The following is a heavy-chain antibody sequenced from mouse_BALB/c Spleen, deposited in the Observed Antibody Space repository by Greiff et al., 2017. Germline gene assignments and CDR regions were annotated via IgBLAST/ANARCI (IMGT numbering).Heavy chain of an antibody. CDR1: GYTFTSYW. CDR2: IYPGDGDT. CDR3: ARSDMITDY. V-gene: IGHV1-87*01. J-gene: IGHJ2*01. Sequence: VQLVESGAELARPGASVKLSCKASGYTFTSYWMQWVKQRPGQGLEWIGAIYPGDGDTRYTQKFKGKATLTADKSSSTAYMQLSSLASEDSAVYYCARSDMITDYWGQGTTLTVSS. D-gene: IGHD2-4*01.